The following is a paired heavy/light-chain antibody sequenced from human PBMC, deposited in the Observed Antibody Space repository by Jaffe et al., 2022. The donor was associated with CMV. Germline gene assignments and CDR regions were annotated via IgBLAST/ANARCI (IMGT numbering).Heavy chain of an antibody. V-gene: IGHV4-59*01. CDR2: VFYSGST. CDR3: AREGGLYEAQDAFDI. CDR1: GGSINHYY. D-gene: IGHD3-22*01. J-gene: IGHJ3*02. Sequence: QVQLQESGPGLVKPSETLSLTCTVSGGSINHYYWSWIRQPPGKGLEWIGYVFYSGSTNYNPSLKSRVTISVDTSKNQFSLRLSSVTAADTAVYYCAREGGLYEAQDAFDIWGQGTMVTVSS.
Light chain of an antibody. CDR1: QSVLYSSNNRNH. J-gene: IGKJ1*01. CDR2: WAS. V-gene: IGKV4-1*01. Sequence: DIVMTQSPDSLAVSLGERATINCKSSQSVLYSSNNRNHLGWYQQKPGQPPKLLIYWASTRESGVPDRFSGSGSGTDFTLTISSLQAEDVAVYYCQQYYSTPWTFGQGTKVEIK. CDR3: QQYYSTPWT.